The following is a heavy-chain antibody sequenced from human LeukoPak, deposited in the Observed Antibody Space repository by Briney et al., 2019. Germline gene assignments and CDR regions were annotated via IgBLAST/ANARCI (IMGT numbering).Heavy chain of an antibody. CDR2: ITAYNGKT. J-gene: IGHJ6*03. CDR1: GYTFFNYA. V-gene: IGHV1-18*01. D-gene: IGHD1-26*01. Sequence: ASVKVSCKTSGYTFFNYAITWVRQAPGQRLEWMGWITAYNGKTNYAQKFQDRVTMTTDTSTSTAYMELSRLRSDDTAVYYCARGMEPLNLYYMDVWGKGTTVTVSS. CDR3: ARGMEPLNLYYMDV.